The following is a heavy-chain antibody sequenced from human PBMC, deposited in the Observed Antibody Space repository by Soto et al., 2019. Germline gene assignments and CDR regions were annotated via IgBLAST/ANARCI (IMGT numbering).Heavy chain of an antibody. Sequence: GGSLRLSCAASGFTFSSYGMHWVRQAPGKGLEWVAVISYDGSNKYYADSVKGRFTISRDNSKNTLYLQMNSLRAEDTAVYYCAKAPSLFYYYDSSGYSDDAFDIWGQGTMVTVSS. CDR1: GFTFSSYG. V-gene: IGHV3-30*18. CDR2: ISYDGSNK. CDR3: AKAPSLFYYYDSSGYSDDAFDI. J-gene: IGHJ3*02. D-gene: IGHD3-22*01.